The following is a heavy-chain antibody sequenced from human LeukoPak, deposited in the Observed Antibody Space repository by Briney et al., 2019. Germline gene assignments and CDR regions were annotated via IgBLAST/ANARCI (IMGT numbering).Heavy chain of an antibody. J-gene: IGHJ4*02. D-gene: IGHD4-17*01. CDR2: INWNGGST. CDR1: GFTFDDYG. CDR3: AKDRHYGDPTWGLDY. Sequence: RPGGSLRLSCAASGFTFDDYGMSWVRQAPGKGLEWVSGINWNGGSTGYADSVKGRFTISRGNSKNTLYLQMNSLRAEDTAVYYCAKDRHYGDPTWGLDYWGQGTLVTVSS. V-gene: IGHV3-20*04.